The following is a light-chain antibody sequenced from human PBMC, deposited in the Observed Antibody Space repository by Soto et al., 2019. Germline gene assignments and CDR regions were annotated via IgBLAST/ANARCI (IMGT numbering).Light chain of an antibody. CDR1: QDISTW. CDR3: QQGYSAPFN. Sequence: DIQMTQSPSSVSASVGDRVTITCRASQDISTWVAWYQQKPGKAPKLLISAASTLQSGVPRRFSGSGSGTDSTLIISRLQPEDFATYLSQQGYSAPFNFGGGTKVQIK. CDR2: AAS. V-gene: IGKV1-12*01. J-gene: IGKJ4*01.